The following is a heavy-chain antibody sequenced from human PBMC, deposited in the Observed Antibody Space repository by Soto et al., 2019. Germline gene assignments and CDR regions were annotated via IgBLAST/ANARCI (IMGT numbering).Heavy chain of an antibody. V-gene: IGHV1-24*01. J-gene: IGHJ4*02. CDR3: ATNLYSGDYDFWSGYFDY. CDR2: FDPEDGET. Sequence: ASVKVSCKVSGYTLTELSMHWVRQAPGKGLEWMGGFDPEDGETIYAQKFQGRVTMTEDTSTDTAYMELSSLRSEDTAVYYCATNLYSGDYDFWSGYFDYWGQGTLVTVSS. D-gene: IGHD3-3*01. CDR1: GYTLTELS.